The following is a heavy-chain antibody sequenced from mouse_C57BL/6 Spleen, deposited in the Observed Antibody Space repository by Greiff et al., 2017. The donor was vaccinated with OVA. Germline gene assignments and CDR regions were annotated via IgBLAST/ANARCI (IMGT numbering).Heavy chain of an antibody. J-gene: IGHJ2*01. Sequence: QVQLQQPGAELVMPGASVKLSCKASGYTFTSYWMHWVKQRPGQGLEWIGEIDPSDSYTNYNQKFKGKSTLTVDKSTSTAYMQLSSLTAEDSAVYYCARGAVDYWGQGTTLTVSS. CDR3: ARGAVDY. D-gene: IGHD3-3*01. CDR2: IDPSDSYT. CDR1: GYTFTSYW. V-gene: IGHV1-69*01.